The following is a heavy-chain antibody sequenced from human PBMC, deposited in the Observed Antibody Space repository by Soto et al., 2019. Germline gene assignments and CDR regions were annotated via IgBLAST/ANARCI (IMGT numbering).Heavy chain of an antibody. Sequence: HPGGSLRLSCAASGFTFSSYWMHWVRQAPGKGLVWVSRINSDGSSTSYADSVKGRFTISRDNAKNTLYLQMNSLRAEDTAVYYCARATVVVVAANQEYYYYGMDVWGQGTTVTVSS. V-gene: IGHV3-74*01. J-gene: IGHJ6*02. D-gene: IGHD2-15*01. CDR1: GFTFSSYW. CDR2: INSDGSST. CDR3: ARATVVVVAANQEYYYYGMDV.